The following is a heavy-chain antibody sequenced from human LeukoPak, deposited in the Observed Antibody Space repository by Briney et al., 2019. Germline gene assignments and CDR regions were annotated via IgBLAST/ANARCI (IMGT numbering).Heavy chain of an antibody. J-gene: IGHJ6*02. CDR2: INTNSGGT. V-gene: IGHV1-2*02. Sequence: ASGKVSCKASGYTFTGYYMHWVRQGPGQGLEWMGWINTNSGGTNYAQKFQGRVTMTRDTSISKAYMYLSMLRSDDTAVSYCARVRGLDVWGHGTTVTVSS. CDR1: GYTFTGYY. CDR3: ARVRGLDV.